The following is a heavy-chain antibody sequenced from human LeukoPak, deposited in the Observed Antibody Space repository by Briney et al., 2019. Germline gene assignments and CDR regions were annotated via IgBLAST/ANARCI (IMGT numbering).Heavy chain of an antibody. Sequence: GGSLRLSCAASGFTFSTFEMSWVRQAPGKGLEWVSYISSSGDTRFYADSVKGRFTISRDNAKNSLVLQMNNLRVEDTALYFCAGGYGSYSPDYWGQGTRVTVS. J-gene: IGHJ4*02. CDR3: AGGYGSYSPDY. D-gene: IGHD1-26*01. CDR1: GFTFSTFE. CDR2: ISSSGDTR. V-gene: IGHV3-48*03.